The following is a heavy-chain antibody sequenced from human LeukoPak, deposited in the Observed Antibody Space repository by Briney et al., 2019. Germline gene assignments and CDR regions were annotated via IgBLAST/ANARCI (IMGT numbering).Heavy chain of an antibody. CDR2: IYHSGST. J-gene: IGHJ4*02. Sequence: SETLSLTCTVSGYSISSGYYWGWIRQPPGKGLDWIGSIYHSGSTYYNPSLKSRVTISVDTSKNQFSLKLSSVTAADTAVYYCASVYDFWSGYYFDYWGQGTLVTVSS. CDR3: ASVYDFWSGYYFDY. CDR1: GYSISSGYY. V-gene: IGHV4-38-2*02. D-gene: IGHD3-3*01.